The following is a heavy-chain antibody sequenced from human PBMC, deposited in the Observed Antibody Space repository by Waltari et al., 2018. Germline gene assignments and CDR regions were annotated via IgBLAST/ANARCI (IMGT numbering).Heavy chain of an antibody. Sequence: EVQLVESGGGLVQPGGSLRLSCAASGFTFSSYAMSWVRQAPGKGLEWVSAISGSGGSTYDADSVKGRFTISRDNSKNTLYLQMNSLRAEDTAVYYCAKDRSPSYYDSSGLLPGGVGYWGQGTLVTVSS. CDR1: GFTFSSYA. CDR2: ISGSGGST. CDR3: AKDRSPSYYDSSGLLPGGVGY. D-gene: IGHD3-22*01. V-gene: IGHV3-23*04. J-gene: IGHJ4*02.